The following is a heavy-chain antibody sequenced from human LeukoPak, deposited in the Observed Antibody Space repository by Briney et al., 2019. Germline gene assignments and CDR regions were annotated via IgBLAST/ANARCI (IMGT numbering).Heavy chain of an antibody. CDR1: GYSISSGYY. D-gene: IGHD3-3*01. V-gene: IGHV4-38-2*02. CDR2: IYHSGST. J-gene: IGHJ5*02. CDR3: ARDRNDFWSGYSPLNWFDP. Sequence: PSETLSLTCAVSGYSISSGYYWGWIRQPPGKGLEWIGSIYHSGSTYYNPSLKSRVTISVDTSKNQFSLKLSSVTAADTAVYYCARDRNDFWSGYSPLNWFDPWGQGTLVTVSS.